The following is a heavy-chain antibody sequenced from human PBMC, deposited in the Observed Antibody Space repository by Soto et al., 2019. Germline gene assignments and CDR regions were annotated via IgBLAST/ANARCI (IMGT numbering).Heavy chain of an antibody. Sequence: GASVKVSCKASGGTFSSYAISWVRQAPGQGLEWMGGIIPIFGTANYAQKFQGRVTITADESTSTAYMELSSLRSEDTAVYYCARARGYDLGGYYYYGMEVWGKGTTVTVPS. V-gene: IGHV1-69*13. CDR2: IIPIFGTA. CDR1: GGTFSSYA. CDR3: ARARGYDLGGYYYYGMEV. J-gene: IGHJ6*04. D-gene: IGHD5-12*01.